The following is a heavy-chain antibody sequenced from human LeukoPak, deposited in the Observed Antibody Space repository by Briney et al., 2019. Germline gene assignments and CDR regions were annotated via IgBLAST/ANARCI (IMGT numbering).Heavy chain of an antibody. J-gene: IGHJ6*02. Sequence: SETLSLTCAVYGGSFSGYYWSWIRQPPGKGLEWIGEINHSGSTNYNPSLKSRVTISVDTSKNQFSLKLSSVTAADTAVYYCARVKSGYYYSFYYGMDVWGQGTTVTVSS. V-gene: IGHV4-34*01. D-gene: IGHD3-22*01. CDR2: INHSGST. CDR1: GGSFSGYY. CDR3: ARVKSGYYYSFYYGMDV.